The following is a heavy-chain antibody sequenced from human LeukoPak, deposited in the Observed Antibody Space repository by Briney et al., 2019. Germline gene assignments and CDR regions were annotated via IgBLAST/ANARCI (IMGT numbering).Heavy chain of an antibody. D-gene: IGHD5-18*01. CDR3: ARVKKVDTAMAGFDY. CDR1: GYTFTGYY. CDR2: INPNSGGT. Sequence: ASMKVSCKASGYTFTGYYMHWVRQAPGQGLEWMGWINPNSGGTNYAQKFQGRVTMTRDTSISTAYMELSRLRSDDTAVYYCARVKKVDTAMAGFDYWGQGTLVTVSS. V-gene: IGHV1-2*02. J-gene: IGHJ4*02.